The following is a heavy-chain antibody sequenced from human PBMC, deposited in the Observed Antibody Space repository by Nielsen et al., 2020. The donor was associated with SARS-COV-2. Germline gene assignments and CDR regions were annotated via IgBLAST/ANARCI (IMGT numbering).Heavy chain of an antibody. D-gene: IGHD1-26*01. CDR1: GFTFSSYW. J-gene: IGHJ4*02. CDR3: AKVATSGVDY. CDR2: IKQDGSEK. V-gene: IGHV3-7*03. Sequence: GESLRISCAASGFTFSSYWMNWVRQAPGKGLEWVANIKQDGSEKYYGDSVKGRFTISRDNGKNSLYLQMNSLRPEDTAFYYCAKVATSGVDYWGQGTLVTVSS.